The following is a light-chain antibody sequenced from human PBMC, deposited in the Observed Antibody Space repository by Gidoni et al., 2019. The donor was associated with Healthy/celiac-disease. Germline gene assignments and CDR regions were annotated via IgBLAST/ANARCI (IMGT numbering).Light chain of an antibody. CDR2: WAS. J-gene: IGKJ1*01. V-gene: IGKV4-1*01. CDR3: QKYYSTPWT. CDR1: QSVLYSSNNKNY. Sequence: DIVMTQSPDSLAVSLGERDTINCKSSQSVLYSSNNKNYLAWYQQKPGQPPKLLIYWASTRESGVPDRFSGSGSGTDLTLTISSLQAEDVAVYYCQKYYSTPWTFGQGTKVEIK.